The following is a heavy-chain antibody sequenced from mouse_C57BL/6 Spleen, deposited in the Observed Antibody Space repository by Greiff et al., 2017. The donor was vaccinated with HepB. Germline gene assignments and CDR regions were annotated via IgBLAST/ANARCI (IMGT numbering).Heavy chain of an antibody. V-gene: IGHV1-64*01. CDR3: AREWEYYGSSYVGRFAY. CDR1: GYTFTSYW. D-gene: IGHD1-1*01. Sequence: VQLQQPGAELVKPGASVQLSCKASGYTFTSYWMHWVKPRPGQGLEWIGMIHPNSGSTNYNEKFKSKATLTVDKSSSTAYMQRSSLTSEDSAVYYCAREWEYYGSSYVGRFAYWGQGTLVTVSA. CDR2: IHPNSGST. J-gene: IGHJ3*01.